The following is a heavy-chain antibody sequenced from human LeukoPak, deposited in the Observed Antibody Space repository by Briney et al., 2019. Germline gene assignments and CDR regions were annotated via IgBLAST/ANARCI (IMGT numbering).Heavy chain of an antibody. CDR3: ARGLRDSSGREYCQN. Sequence: ASVNFYCKASAYTFTTYAINWVRQATVQGLEWMGWMNPNSGNTGYAQKFQGRVTMTRNNPISTAYMELSSLRSEDTAVYYCARGLRDSSGREYCQNWGQGTLVTVSS. D-gene: IGHD3-22*01. CDR1: AYTFTTYA. J-gene: IGHJ1*01. V-gene: IGHV1-8*01. CDR2: MNPNSGNT.